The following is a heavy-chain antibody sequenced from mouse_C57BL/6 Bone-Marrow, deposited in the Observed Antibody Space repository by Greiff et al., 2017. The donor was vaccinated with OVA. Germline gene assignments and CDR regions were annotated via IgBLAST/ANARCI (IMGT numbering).Heavy chain of an antibody. Sequence: QVQLQQPGAELVRPGSSVKLSCKASGYTFTSYWMHWVKQRPIQGLEWIGNIDPSDSETHYNQKFKDKATLTVYKSSSTAYMQLSSLTSEDSAVYYCARIRLGRYFDVWGTGTTVTVSS. D-gene: IGHD4-1*01. CDR1: GYTFTSYW. CDR3: ARIRLGRYFDV. J-gene: IGHJ1*03. V-gene: IGHV1-52*01. CDR2: IDPSDSET.